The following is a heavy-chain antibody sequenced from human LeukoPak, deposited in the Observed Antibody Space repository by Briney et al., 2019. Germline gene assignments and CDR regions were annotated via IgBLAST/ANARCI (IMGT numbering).Heavy chain of an antibody. CDR1: GFTFSRHA. D-gene: IGHD6-19*01. J-gene: IGHJ4*02. CDR3: ASWPGGWYGEDS. CDR2: ISVGGGYT. V-gene: IGHV3-23*01. Sequence: GGSLRLSCAASGFTFSRHAMSWVRQAPGKGLEWVSGISVGGGYTNHADSVKGRLTISRDTSKNTLYLQMNSLRAEDTAVYYCASWPGGWYGEDSWGQGTLVTVSS.